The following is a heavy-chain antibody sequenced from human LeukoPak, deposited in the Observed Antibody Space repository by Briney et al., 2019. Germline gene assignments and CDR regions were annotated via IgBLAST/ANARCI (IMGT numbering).Heavy chain of an antibody. D-gene: IGHD3-22*01. Sequence: GGSLRLSCAASGFTFSSYEMNWVRQAPGKGLEWVSYISSSGSTIYYADSVKGRFTISRDNAKHSLFLQMNSLRAEDTAVYYCAKGPEYYYDSSGYYFHYWGQGTLVTVSS. CDR2: ISSSGSTI. CDR3: AKGPEYYYDSSGYYFHY. CDR1: GFTFSSYE. V-gene: IGHV3-48*03. J-gene: IGHJ4*02.